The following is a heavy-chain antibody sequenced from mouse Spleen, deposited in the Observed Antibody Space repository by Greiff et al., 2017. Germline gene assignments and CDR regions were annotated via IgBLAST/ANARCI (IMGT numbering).Heavy chain of an antibody. CDR1: GFTFSDYG. V-gene: IGHV5-17*01. D-gene: IGHD2-14*01. CDR2: ISSGSSTI. J-gene: IGHJ3*01. CDR3: AREGYDPPFAY. Sequence: EVMLVESGGGLVKPGGSLKLSCAASGFTFSDYGMHWVRQAPEKGLEWVAYISSGSSTIYYADTVKGRFTISRDNAKNTLFLQMTSLRSEDTAMYYCAREGYDPPFAYWGQGTLVTVSA.